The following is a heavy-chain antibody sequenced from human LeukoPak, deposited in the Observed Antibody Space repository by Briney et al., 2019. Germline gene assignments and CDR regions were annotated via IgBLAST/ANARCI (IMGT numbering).Heavy chain of an antibody. V-gene: IGHV1-18*01. J-gene: IGHJ4*02. CDR2: ISAYNGNT. CDR3: ARVTTYYYGSGSIPPLY. Sequence: GASAKVSCKASGYTFTSYGISWVRQAPGQGLEWMGWISAYNGNTNYAQKFQGRVTMTTDTSTSTAYMELRSLRSDDTAVYYCARVTTYYYGSGSIPPLYWGQGTLVTVSS. CDR1: GYTFTSYG. D-gene: IGHD3-10*01.